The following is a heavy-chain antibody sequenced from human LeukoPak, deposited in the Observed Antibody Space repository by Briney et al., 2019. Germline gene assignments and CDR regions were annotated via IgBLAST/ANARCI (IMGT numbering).Heavy chain of an antibody. D-gene: IGHD1-26*01. CDR2: IYYSGST. Sequence: PSETLSLTCTVSGGSTSSGGYYWSWIRQHPGKGLEWIGYIYYSGSTYYNPSLKSRVTISVDTSKNQFSLKLSSVTAADTAVYYCASTRVGATKSIDYWGQGTLVTVSS. V-gene: IGHV4-31*03. CDR3: ASTRVGATKSIDY. CDR1: GGSTSSGGYY. J-gene: IGHJ4*02.